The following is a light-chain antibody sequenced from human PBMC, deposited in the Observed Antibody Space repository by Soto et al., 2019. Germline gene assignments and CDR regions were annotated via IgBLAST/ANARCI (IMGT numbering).Light chain of an antibody. CDR2: DVS. Sequence: QSALTQPASVSGSPGQSITISCTGTSSDVGGYNYVSWYQQHPGKAPKLMIYDVSNRPSGVSNRFSGSKSGNTASLTISGLQAEDEDDYYCSSYTSSSPRYVVFGGGTKLTVL. V-gene: IGLV2-14*01. J-gene: IGLJ2*01. CDR3: SSYTSSSPRYVV. CDR1: SSDVGGYNY.